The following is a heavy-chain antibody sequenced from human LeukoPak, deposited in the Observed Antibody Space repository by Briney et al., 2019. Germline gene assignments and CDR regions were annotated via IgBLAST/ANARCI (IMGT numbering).Heavy chain of an antibody. CDR3: ARDRDDGSGRLTDAFDI. CDR2: IIPIFDTA. J-gene: IGHJ3*02. Sequence: SVKVSCKASGGTFSSYTFSLVRQAPGQGPEWMGGIIPIFDTANYAQKFQGRVTITADESTSTTYMELSSLRSEDTAVYYCARDRDDGSGRLTDAFDIWGQGTMVTVSS. D-gene: IGHD3-10*01. CDR1: GGTFSSYT. V-gene: IGHV1-69*13.